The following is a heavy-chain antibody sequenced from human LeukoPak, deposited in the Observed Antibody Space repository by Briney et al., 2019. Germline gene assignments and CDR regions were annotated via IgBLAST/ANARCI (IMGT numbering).Heavy chain of an antibody. V-gene: IGHV5-51*01. CDR2: IYPGDSDT. J-gene: IGHJ4*01. Sequence: GESLKISCKGSGYSSTSYWIGWVRQMPGKGLEWMGIIYPGDSDTRYSPSFQGQVTISADKSISTAYLQWSSLKASDTAMYYCARLPTTPRYYYDSSGYYDFYFDYWGQGTLVTVSS. CDR1: GYSSTSYW. D-gene: IGHD3-22*01. CDR3: ARLPTTPRYYYDSSGYYDFYFDY.